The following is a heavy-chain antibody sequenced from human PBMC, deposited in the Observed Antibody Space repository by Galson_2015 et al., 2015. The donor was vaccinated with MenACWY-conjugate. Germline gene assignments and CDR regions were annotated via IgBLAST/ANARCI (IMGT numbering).Heavy chain of an antibody. V-gene: IGHV1-46*01. CDR2: INPSGGGT. D-gene: IGHD2-2*01. Sequence: SVKVSCKASGYTFSSYHMHWVRQAPGQGLEWMGIINPSGGGTSSAQKFQGRVTMTRDTSTSTVYMELSSLRSEDTAVYYCARVGYCSSPTCYLAFFDYWGQGTRVTVSS. CDR3: ARVGYCSSPTCYLAFFDY. CDR1: GYTFSSYH. J-gene: IGHJ4*02.